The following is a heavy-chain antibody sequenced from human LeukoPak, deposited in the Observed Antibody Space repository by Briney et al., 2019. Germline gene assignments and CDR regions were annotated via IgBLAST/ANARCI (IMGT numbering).Heavy chain of an antibody. CDR3: AKGVAVAARPSWYFDY. Sequence: GGSLRLSCAASGFTFSSYAMSWVRQAPGKELEWVSAISGSGGSTYYADSVKGRFTISRDNSKNTLYLQMNSLRAEDTAVYYCAKGVAVAARPSWYFDYWGQGTLVTVSS. CDR1: GFTFSSYA. J-gene: IGHJ4*02. V-gene: IGHV3-23*01. CDR2: ISGSGGST. D-gene: IGHD6-19*01.